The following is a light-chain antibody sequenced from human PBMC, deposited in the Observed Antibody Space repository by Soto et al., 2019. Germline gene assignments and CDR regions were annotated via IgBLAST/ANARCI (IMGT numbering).Light chain of an antibody. J-gene: IGKJ1*01. V-gene: IGKV3D-15*02. CDR2: GAS. CDR1: QSVDID. Sequence: EIVLTQSPGTLSVSPGERVTLSCRASQSVDIDLAWYQQKPGQAPRLLIYGASTRATDMPGRFRGSGAGAEFTLTISSLQSEDSAVYYCQQYGSSPWTFGQGTKVEIK. CDR3: QQYGSSPWT.